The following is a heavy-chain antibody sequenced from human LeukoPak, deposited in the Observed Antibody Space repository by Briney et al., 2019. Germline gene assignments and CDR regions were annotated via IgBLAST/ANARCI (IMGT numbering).Heavy chain of an antibody. J-gene: IGHJ6*03. CDR1: GGSISTYY. V-gene: IGHV4-59*01. CDR2: IFYSGST. Sequence: PSETLSLTCTVSGGSISTYYWSWIRQPPGKGLEWIGYIFYSGSTTYNPSLKSRVTISVDTSQNQFSLILRSVTAADTAVYYCARGTTFGVVIPNYYYMDVWDKGTTVTVSS. D-gene: IGHD3-3*01. CDR3: ARGTTFGVVIPNYYYMDV.